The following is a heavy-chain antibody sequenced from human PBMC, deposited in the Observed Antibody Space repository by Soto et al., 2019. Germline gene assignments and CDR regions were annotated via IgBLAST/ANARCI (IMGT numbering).Heavy chain of an antibody. CDR2: IYYSGST. V-gene: IGHV4-31*03. CDR3: ARGAVQIWSDYYYGMDV. CDR1: GGSISSGGYY. J-gene: IGHJ6*02. D-gene: IGHD5-18*01. Sequence: SETLSLTCTVSGGSISSGGYYWSWIRQHPGKGLEWIGYIYYSGSTYYNPSLKSRVTISVDTSKNQFSLKLSSVTAAATAVYYCARGAVQIWSDYYYGMDVWGQGTTVTVSS.